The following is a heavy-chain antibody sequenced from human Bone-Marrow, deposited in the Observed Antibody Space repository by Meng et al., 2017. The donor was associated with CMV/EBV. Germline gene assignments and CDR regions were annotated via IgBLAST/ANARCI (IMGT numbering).Heavy chain of an antibody. J-gene: IGHJ5*02. Sequence: GESLKISCASSGFSFDDYAMSWVRQVPGKGLEWVSGLNWNGGTRAYADSVKGRFSISRDNAKNSLYLQMNSLRAEDTAVYYCSRERSGYYFDPWGQGTLVTVSS. D-gene: IGHD3-3*01. CDR3: SRERSGYYFDP. CDR1: GFSFDDYA. CDR2: LNWNGGTR. V-gene: IGHV3-20*04.